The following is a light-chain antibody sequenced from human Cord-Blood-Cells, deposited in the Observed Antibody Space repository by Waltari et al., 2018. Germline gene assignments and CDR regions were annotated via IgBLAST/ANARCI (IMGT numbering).Light chain of an antibody. CDR3: QQRSNWIT. V-gene: IGKV3-11*01. CDR2: DAS. J-gene: IGKJ5*01. Sequence: EIVLTHSPATLSLSPGERATLSCRASQSVSSYLAWYQQKPGQAPRLLIYDASNRATGIPARFSGSGSGTDCTLTISSLEPEDFAVYYCQQRSNWITFGQGTRLEIK. CDR1: QSVSSY.